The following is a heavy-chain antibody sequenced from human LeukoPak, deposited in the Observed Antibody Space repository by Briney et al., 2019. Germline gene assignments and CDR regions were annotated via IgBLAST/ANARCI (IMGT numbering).Heavy chain of an antibody. D-gene: IGHD6-25*01. CDR1: GGSFSGYY. V-gene: IGHV4-34*01. CDR2: INHSGST. CDR3: ASGYSSA. J-gene: IGHJ5*02. Sequence: SETQSLTCAVYGGSFSGYYWSWIRQPPGKGLEWIGEINHSGSTNYNPSLKSRVTISVDTSKNQFSLKLSSVTAADTAVYYCASGYSSAWGQGTLVTVSS.